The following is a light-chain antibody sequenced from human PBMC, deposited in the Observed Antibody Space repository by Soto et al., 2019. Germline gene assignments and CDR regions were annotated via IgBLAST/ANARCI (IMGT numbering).Light chain of an antibody. J-gene: IGLJ1*01. CDR2: DVS. CDR3: SSYTSSSTSVFV. V-gene: IGLV2-14*01. CDR1: SSDVGGYEY. Sequence: QSALTQPASVSGSPGQSITISCTGTSSDVGGYEYVSWYQQHPGKVPKLIIYDVSNRPSGVSNRFSGSKSGNTASLTISGLQAEDEGDYYCSSYTSSSTSVFVFGTGTKLTVL.